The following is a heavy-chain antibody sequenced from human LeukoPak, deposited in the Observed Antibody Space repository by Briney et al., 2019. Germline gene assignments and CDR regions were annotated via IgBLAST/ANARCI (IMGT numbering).Heavy chain of an antibody. CDR3: ARESGDILTGSDAFDI. J-gene: IGHJ3*02. CDR2: IYTSGST. V-gene: IGHV4-61*02. Sequence: SETLSLTCTVSGGSISSGSYYWSWIRQPAGKRLEWIGRIYTSGSTNYNPSLKSRVTISVDTSKNQFSLKLSSVTAADTAVYYCARESGDILTGSDAFDIWGQGTMVTVSS. D-gene: IGHD3-9*01. CDR1: GGSISSGSYY.